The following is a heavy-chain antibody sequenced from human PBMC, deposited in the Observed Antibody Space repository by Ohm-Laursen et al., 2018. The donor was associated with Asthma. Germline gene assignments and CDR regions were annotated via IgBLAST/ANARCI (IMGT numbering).Heavy chain of an antibody. CDR1: GFTFSSYA. D-gene: IGHD1-26*01. J-gene: IGHJ3*02. CDR2: ISGGGDNT. CDR3: VRAHSGSYSYAFDI. Sequence: SLRLSCTASGFTFSSYAMSWVRQAPGKGLEWVSAISGGGDNTNYADSVKGRFTISRDNSKNTLYLQMNSLRGEDTAVYYCVRAHSGSYSYAFDIWGQGTVVTVSS. V-gene: IGHV3-23*01.